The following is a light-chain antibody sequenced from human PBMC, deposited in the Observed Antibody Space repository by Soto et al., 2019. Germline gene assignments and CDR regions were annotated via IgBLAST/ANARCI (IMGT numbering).Light chain of an antibody. Sequence: EIVWTQSPATLSLSPGERATLSCRASQIVSSYLAWYQQKPGQAPRLLIYDASNRATGIPARFSGSGSGTDFTLTISSLEPEDFAVYYCQQRSNWRTFGQGTKLEIK. CDR2: DAS. J-gene: IGKJ2*01. V-gene: IGKV3-11*01. CDR1: QIVSSY. CDR3: QQRSNWRT.